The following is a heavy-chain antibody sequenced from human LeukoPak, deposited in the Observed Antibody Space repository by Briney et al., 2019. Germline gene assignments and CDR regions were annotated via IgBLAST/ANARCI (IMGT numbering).Heavy chain of an antibody. V-gene: IGHV3-33*01. D-gene: IGHD3-10*01. CDR3: ARAYGSGNYYHFDY. CDR2: IWYDGSNK. CDR1: GFTFSSYG. J-gene: IGHJ4*02. Sequence: PGRSLRLSCAASGFTFSSYGMHWVRQAPGKGLEWVAVIWYDGSNKYYADSVKGRFTISRDNSKNTLYLQMNSLRAEDTAIYYCARAYGSGNYYHFDYWGQGTLVTVSS.